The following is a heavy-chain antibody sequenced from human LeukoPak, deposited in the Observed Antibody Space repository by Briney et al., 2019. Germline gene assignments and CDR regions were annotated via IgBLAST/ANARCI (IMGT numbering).Heavy chain of an antibody. CDR1: GFTFSSYA. CDR2: ISYDGSNK. Sequence: PGGSLRLSCAASGFTFSSYAMHWVRQAPGKGLEWVAVISYDGSNKYYADSVKGRFTISRDNSKNTLYLQMNSLRAEDTAVYYCARDHCSSTSCYGGLDYWGQGTLVTVSS. D-gene: IGHD2-2*01. CDR3: ARDHCSSTSCYGGLDY. J-gene: IGHJ4*02. V-gene: IGHV3-30-3*01.